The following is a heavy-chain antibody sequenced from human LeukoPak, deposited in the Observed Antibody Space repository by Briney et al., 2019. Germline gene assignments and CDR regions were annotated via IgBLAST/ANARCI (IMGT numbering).Heavy chain of an antibody. V-gene: IGHV3-7*01. CDR3: ARIGPAAIRRHRNDAFFI. D-gene: IGHD2-2*01. CDR1: GFTFSSYW. J-gene: IGHJ3*02. CDR2: INQDGSDK. Sequence: GGSLRLSCAASGFTFSSYWMSWVRQAPGKGLEWVANINQDGSDKYYVDSVKGRFTISRANAKNSLYLQMNSLRAEDTAVYYCARIGPAAIRRHRNDAFFIWGEGRMVTLSS.